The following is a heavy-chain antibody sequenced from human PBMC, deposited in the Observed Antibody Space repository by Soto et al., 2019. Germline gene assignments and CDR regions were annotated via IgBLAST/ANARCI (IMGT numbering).Heavy chain of an antibody. CDR2: IFSNDEK. V-gene: IGHV2-26*01. Sequence: QVTLKESGPVLVKPTETLTLTCTVSGFSLSNARMGVSWIRQPPGKALEWLAHIFSNDEKSYSTSLKSRLTISKDTSKIQVVLTMTNMDPVDTSTYYCARTDCSGGSCYGAYYYGMDVWGKGTTVTVSS. CDR1: GFSLSNARMG. CDR3: ARTDCSGGSCYGAYYYGMDV. D-gene: IGHD2-15*01. J-gene: IGHJ6*04.